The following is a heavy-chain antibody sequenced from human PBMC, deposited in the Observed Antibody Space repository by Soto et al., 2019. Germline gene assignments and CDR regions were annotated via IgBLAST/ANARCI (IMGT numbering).Heavy chain of an antibody. D-gene: IGHD3-3*01. J-gene: IGHJ4*02. Sequence: EVQLLDSGGGLVQPGGSLRLSCAASGFTFSSYAMHWVRQAPGKGLEWVSTISGAALNTYYADSVKGRFTISRDSSKRTVYLQMKSLSAADTAVYYCAKGLWSGRGGGIDYWGQGTLVTVSS. CDR1: GFTFSSYA. CDR3: AKGLWSGRGGGIDY. V-gene: IGHV3-23*01. CDR2: ISGAALNT.